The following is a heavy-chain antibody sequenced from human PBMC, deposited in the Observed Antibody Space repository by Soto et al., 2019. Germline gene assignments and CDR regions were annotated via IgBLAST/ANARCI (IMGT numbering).Heavy chain of an antibody. D-gene: IGHD3-22*01. J-gene: IGHJ4*02. CDR3: AGLTYYYDSSGYFDY. CDR1: GGSISSSSYY. V-gene: IGHV4-39*01. Sequence: QLQLQESGPGLVKPSETLSLTCTVSGGSISSSSYYWGWIRQPPGKGLEWIGSIYYSGSTYYNPSLKSRVTMSVDTSKNQFSLKLSSVTAADTAVYYCAGLTYYYDSSGYFDYWGQGTLVTVSS. CDR2: IYYSGST.